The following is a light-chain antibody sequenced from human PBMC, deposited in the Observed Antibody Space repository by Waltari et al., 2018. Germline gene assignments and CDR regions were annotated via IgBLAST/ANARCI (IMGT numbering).Light chain of an antibody. CDR2: SAS. CDR1: QNFTNS. Sequence: DIQMTQSPSSLSASLGDTVTITCRASQNFTNSLAWYQQKPGKAPQLLIYSASGLQSGVPSRFSGSKSGTDFTLTISSLQPEDIANYYCQQYSTYPYTFGQGTKVEIK. V-gene: IGKV1-16*01. CDR3: QQYSTYPYT. J-gene: IGKJ2*01.